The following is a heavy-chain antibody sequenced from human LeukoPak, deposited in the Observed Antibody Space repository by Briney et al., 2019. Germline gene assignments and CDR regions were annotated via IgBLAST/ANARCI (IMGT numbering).Heavy chain of an antibody. V-gene: IGHV1-2*02. Sequence: ASVKVSCKASGHTFTGYYIHWVRQAPGQGLQWMAWINPDNGGTNYAQKFQGRVTLTTDPSISTAYMELSGLRSDDTAVYFCARWLMRATTRDAFDIWGQGTMVTVSS. J-gene: IGHJ3*02. D-gene: IGHD1-26*01. CDR3: ARWLMRATTRDAFDI. CDR2: INPDNGGT. CDR1: GHTFTGYY.